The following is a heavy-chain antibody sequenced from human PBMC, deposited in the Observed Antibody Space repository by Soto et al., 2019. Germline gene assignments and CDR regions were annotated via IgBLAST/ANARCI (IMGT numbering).Heavy chain of an antibody. D-gene: IGHD2-8*01. CDR3: ARAMANYFDY. CDR2: IRDSGRT. Sequence: QVQLQESGPGLVKPSQTLSVTCTVSGGSVSSDDYSWSWIRQHPGKGLEWIGYIRDSGRTYYNPSLXRRVTRSVDTSKNQFSLRLRSVTAADTAVYYCARAMANYFDYWGQGTLVTASS. J-gene: IGHJ4*02. CDR1: GGSVSSDDYS. V-gene: IGHV4-31*03.